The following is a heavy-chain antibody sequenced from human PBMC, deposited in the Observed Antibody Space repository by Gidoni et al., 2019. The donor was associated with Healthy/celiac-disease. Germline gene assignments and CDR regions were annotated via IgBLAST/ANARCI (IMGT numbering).Heavy chain of an antibody. CDR3: ARDLDWIYDY. D-gene: IGHD1-1*01. V-gene: IGHV3-30-3*01. Sequence: QVQLVESGGGVVQPGRSLRLSCAASGFTYSSYAMHWVGQAPGKGLEWVAVIAYDGSNKYYADSVKGRFTISRDNSKNTLYLQMNSLRAEDTAVYYCARDLDWIYDYWGQGTLVTVSS. CDR2: IAYDGSNK. J-gene: IGHJ4*02. CDR1: GFTYSSYA.